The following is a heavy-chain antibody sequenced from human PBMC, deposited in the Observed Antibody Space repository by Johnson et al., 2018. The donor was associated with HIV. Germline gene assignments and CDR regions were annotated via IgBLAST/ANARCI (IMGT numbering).Heavy chain of an antibody. CDR2: ISWNSGSI. D-gene: IGHD3-22*01. J-gene: IGHJ3*02. CDR1: GFTFDDYA. V-gene: IGHV3-9*01. CDR3: AKDTGAYYYDSSGYWDAFDI. Sequence: VQLVESGGGLVQPGRSLRLSCAASGFTFDDYAMHWVRQAPGKGLAWVSGISWNSGSIGYADSVKGRFTISRDNANNSLYLQMNSLRAEDTALYYCAKDTGAYYYDSSGYWDAFDIWGQGTMVTVSS.